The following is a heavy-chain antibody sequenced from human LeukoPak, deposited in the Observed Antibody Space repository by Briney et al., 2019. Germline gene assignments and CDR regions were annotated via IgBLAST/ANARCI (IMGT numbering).Heavy chain of an antibody. Sequence: GGSLRLSCAASGFTFSSYGMHWVRQAPGKGLGWVAVIWYDGSNKYYADSVKGRFTISRDNSKNTLYLQMNSLRAEDTAVYYCAREGTGELPPRFDYWGQGTLVTVSS. D-gene: IGHD1-26*01. V-gene: IGHV3-33*01. CDR2: IWYDGSNK. J-gene: IGHJ4*02. CDR1: GFTFSSYG. CDR3: AREGTGELPPRFDY.